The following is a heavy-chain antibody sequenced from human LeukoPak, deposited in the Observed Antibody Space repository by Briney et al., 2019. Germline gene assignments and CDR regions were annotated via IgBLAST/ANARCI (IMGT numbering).Heavy chain of an antibody. CDR3: ARVRGPSYGYDDY. D-gene: IGHD5-18*01. CDR2: ISYDGSNK. CDR1: RFTFSSYA. Sequence: GGSLRLSCAASRFTFSSYAMHWVRQAPGKGLEWVAVISYDGSNKYYADSVKGRFTISRDNSKNTLYLQMNSLRAEDSAVYYCARVRGPSYGYDDYWGQGTLVTVSS. V-gene: IGHV3-30-3*01. J-gene: IGHJ4*02.